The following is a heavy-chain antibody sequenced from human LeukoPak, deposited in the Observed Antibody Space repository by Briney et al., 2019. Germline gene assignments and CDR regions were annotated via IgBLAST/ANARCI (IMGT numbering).Heavy chain of an antibody. D-gene: IGHD5-18*01. CDR3: AKCEAKYSSGPFDY. V-gene: IGHV3-11*06. CDR1: GFTFSDFY. CDR2: ISGSSSNT. Sequence: GGSLRLSCAASGFTFSDFYMSWIRQAPGKGLESVSYISGSSSNTNYADSVKGRFTISRDDSKNTVYLQMNSLRTEDTAVYYCAKCEAKYSSGPFDYWGQGTLVTVSS. J-gene: IGHJ4*02.